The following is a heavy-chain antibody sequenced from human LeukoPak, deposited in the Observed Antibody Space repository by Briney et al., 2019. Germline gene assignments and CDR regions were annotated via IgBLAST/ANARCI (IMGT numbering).Heavy chain of an antibody. Sequence: GGSLRLSCAASGFTFSDYYMSWIRQAPGKGLEWVSYISSSGSTIYYADSVKGRFTISRDNAKNSLYLQMNSLRAEDTAVYYCARVLLGYYDSSGYSNWFDPWGQGTLVTVSS. CDR2: ISSSGSTI. D-gene: IGHD3-22*01. CDR1: GFTFSDYY. CDR3: ARVLLGYYDSSGYSNWFDP. V-gene: IGHV3-11*01. J-gene: IGHJ5*02.